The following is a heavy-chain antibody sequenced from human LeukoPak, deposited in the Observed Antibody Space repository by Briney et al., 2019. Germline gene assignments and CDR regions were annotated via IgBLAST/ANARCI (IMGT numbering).Heavy chain of an antibody. CDR1: GFTLSRHW. CDR3: TTRVSATRWFDP. V-gene: IGHV3-74*01. J-gene: IGHJ5*02. CDR2: INNDGSTT. D-gene: IGHD2-15*01. Sequence: RGSLRLSCAASGFTLSRHWMHWVREAPGPGLVWVSRINNDGSTTNYAHSVNGPFTISRDNAENTLYLQMNSLGVEKTVEYYGTTRVSATRWFDPWGQGTLVTVSS.